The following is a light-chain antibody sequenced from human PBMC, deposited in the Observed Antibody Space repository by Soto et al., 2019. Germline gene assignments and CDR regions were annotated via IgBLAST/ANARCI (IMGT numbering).Light chain of an antibody. CDR3: CSYAGSYTFGV. CDR2: DVS. V-gene: IGLV2-11*01. CDR1: SSDVGAYDY. Sequence: QSVLTQPASVSGSPGQSITISCTGTSSDVGAYDYVSWYQQHPGKAPKLMIYDVSKRPSGVPDRFSGSKSGNTASLTISGLQAEDEADYYCCSYAGSYTFGVFGGGTKLTVL. J-gene: IGLJ2*01.